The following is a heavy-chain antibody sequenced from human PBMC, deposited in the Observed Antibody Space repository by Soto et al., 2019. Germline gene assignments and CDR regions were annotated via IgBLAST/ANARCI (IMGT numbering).Heavy chain of an antibody. Sequence: PGGSLRLSCAASGFTFSDYSMNWFRQAPGKWLEWVSHIAWRGTIYYADSVKGRFTISRDNGKNSLYLKMDSLRDEDTAVYYCARDGKRGYDCDYWGHGTLVTVSS. D-gene: IGHD5-12*01. J-gene: IGHJ4*01. V-gene: IGHV3-48*02. CDR2: IAWRGTI. CDR3: ARDGKRGYDCDY. CDR1: GFTFSDYS.